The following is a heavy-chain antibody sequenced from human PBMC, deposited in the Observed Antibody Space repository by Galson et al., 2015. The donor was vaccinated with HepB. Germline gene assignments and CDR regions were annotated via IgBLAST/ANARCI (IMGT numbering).Heavy chain of an antibody. CDR3: AKRAVTATLYYFDY. Sequence: SLRLSCAASGFAFSSYAMSWVRQAPGKGLELVSAISGSGGSTYYADSVKGRFTISRDNSKNTLYLQMSSLRAEDTAVYYCAKRAVTATLYYFDYWGQGTLVTVSS. V-gene: IGHV3-23*01. D-gene: IGHD2-21*02. CDR2: ISGSGGST. J-gene: IGHJ4*02. CDR1: GFAFSSYA.